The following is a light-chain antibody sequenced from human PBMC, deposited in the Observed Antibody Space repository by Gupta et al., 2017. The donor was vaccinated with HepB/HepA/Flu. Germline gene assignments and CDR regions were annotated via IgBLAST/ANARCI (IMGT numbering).Light chain of an antibody. CDR3: QQYGSSPWT. J-gene: IGKJ1*01. CDR1: QSVSSSY. CDR2: GAS. Sequence: EIALTQSPGTLSLAPGERVTLSCRASQSVSSSYLAWYQQRPGQAPRLLIYGASSRATGISDRFSGSGSGTDFTLTISRLESEDFAVYYCQQYGSSPWTFGQGTKVEIK. V-gene: IGKV3-20*01.